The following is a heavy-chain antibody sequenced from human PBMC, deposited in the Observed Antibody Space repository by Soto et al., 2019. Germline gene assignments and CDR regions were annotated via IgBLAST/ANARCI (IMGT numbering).Heavy chain of an antibody. Sequence: QVTLKESGPALVKPTETLPLTCTVSGFSLNSTRMGVSWIRQPPGKALEWLAHIFSNAEKSYSTSLKSRLTISKDTSKSQVVLTMTNMDPVDTATYYCARISGNSGYYYYYGMDVWGRGTTVTVSS. CDR3: ARISGNSGYYYYYGMDV. D-gene: IGHD6-25*01. V-gene: IGHV2-26*01. CDR1: GFSLNSTRMG. CDR2: IFSNAEK. J-gene: IGHJ6*02.